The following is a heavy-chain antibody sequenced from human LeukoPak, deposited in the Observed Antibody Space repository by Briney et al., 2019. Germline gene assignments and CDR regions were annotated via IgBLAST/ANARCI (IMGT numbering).Heavy chain of an antibody. CDR3: ASPSNWNYYYYGMDV. V-gene: IGHV1-18*01. CDR2: ISAYNGNT. CDR1: GYTFTSYG. Sequence: ASVKVSCKASGYTFTSYGISRVRQAPGQGLEWMGWISAYNGNTNYAQKLQGRVTMTTDTSTSTAYMELRSLRSDDTAVYYCASPSNWNYYYYGMDVWGRGTTVTVSS. J-gene: IGHJ6*02. D-gene: IGHD1-20*01.